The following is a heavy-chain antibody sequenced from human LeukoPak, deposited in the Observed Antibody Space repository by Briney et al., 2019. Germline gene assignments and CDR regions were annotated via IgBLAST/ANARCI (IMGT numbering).Heavy chain of an antibody. CDR2: INPILDVA. CDR3: ASSSQYCGGDCSRDH. J-gene: IGHJ4*02. D-gene: IGHD2-21*01. V-gene: IGHV1-69*04. CDR1: GGSFNTYV. Sequence: PVKVSCKASGGSFNTYVITWVRQAPGQGLEWMGRINPILDVANFAQKFQGRVTITADESTSTAYMELSSLRSEDTAVYYCASSSQYCGGDCSRDHWGQGTLVTVSS.